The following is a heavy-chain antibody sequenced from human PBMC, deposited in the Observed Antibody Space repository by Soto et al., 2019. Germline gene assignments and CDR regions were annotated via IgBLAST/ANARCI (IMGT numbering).Heavy chain of an antibody. D-gene: IGHD2-21*01. CDR1: GVSVSSNLAA. CDR3: ARDWGGYYDDY. Sequence: SHTLSLTCVISGVSVSSNLAAWSWLTHSPSRGLEWLGRTYYRSKWYNDYAESVRSRITINPDTSNNQFSLQLNSVSPEDTAVYYCARDWGGYYDDYWGQGTQVTVSS. CDR2: TYYRSKWYN. J-gene: IGHJ4*02. V-gene: IGHV6-1*01.